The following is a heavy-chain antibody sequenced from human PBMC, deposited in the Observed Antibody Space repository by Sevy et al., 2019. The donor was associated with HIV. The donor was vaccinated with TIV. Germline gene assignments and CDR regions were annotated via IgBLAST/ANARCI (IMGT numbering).Heavy chain of an antibody. D-gene: IGHD6-13*01. CDR3: ARDRWIAAAGATHYYYYGMDV. Sequence: SETLSLTCTVSGGSISSGGYYWSWIRQHPGKGLEWIGYIYYSGSTYYNPSLKSRVTISVDTSKNQFSLKLSSVTAADTAVYYCARDRWIAAAGATHYYYYGMDVWGQGTTVTVSS. V-gene: IGHV4-31*03. J-gene: IGHJ6*02. CDR1: GGSISSGGYY. CDR2: IYYSGST.